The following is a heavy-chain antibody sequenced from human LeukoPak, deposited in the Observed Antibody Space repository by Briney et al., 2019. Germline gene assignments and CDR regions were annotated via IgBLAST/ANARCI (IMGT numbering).Heavy chain of an antibody. CDR1: GFTFTDYS. D-gene: IGHD6-25*01. CDR3: ARDGSGFYYYYYMDV. V-gene: IGHV3-21*01. Sequence: PGGSLRLSCAASGFTFTDYSMTWVRQAPGKGLEWVSSISTVSTYTFYSDSVKGRFTISRDNRKNTLHLQMSSLSAEDTAVYYCARDGSGFYYYYYMDVWGRGTAVTVSS. J-gene: IGHJ6*03. CDR2: ISTVSTYT.